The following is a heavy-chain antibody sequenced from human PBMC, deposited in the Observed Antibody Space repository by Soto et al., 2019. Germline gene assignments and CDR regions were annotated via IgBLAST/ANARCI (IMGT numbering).Heavy chain of an antibody. Sequence: SETLSLTCAVYDGSFSGYYWSWIRQPPGKGLEWIGEINHSGSTNYNPSLKSRVTISVDTSKNQFSLKLSSVTAADTAVYYCARRRGYCSGGSCYPNWFDPWGQGTLVTVSS. CDR1: DGSFSGYY. CDR2: INHSGST. J-gene: IGHJ5*02. D-gene: IGHD2-15*01. CDR3: ARRRGYCSGGSCYPNWFDP. V-gene: IGHV4-34*01.